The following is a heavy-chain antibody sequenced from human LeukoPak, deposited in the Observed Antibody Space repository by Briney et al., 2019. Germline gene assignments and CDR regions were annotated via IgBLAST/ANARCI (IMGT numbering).Heavy chain of an antibody. CDR2: IYYSGGT. CDR1: GGSISSYY. D-gene: IGHD3-22*01. V-gene: IGHV4-59*08. CDR3: ARRGGDSSGNFDY. Sequence: KASETLSLTCTVSGGSISSYYWSWIWQPPGKGLEWIGYIYYSGGTNYNPSLKSRVTISVDTSKKQFSLRLSSVTAADTAVYYCARRGGDSSGNFDYWGQGTLVTVSS. J-gene: IGHJ4*02.